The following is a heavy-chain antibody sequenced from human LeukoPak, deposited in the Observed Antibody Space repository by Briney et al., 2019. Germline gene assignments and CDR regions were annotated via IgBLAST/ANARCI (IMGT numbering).Heavy chain of an antibody. V-gene: IGHV3-30*02. J-gene: IGHJ6*02. CDR2: IRYDGSNK. CDR1: GFTFSSYG. Sequence: GGSLRLSCAASGFTFSSYGMHWVRQAPGKGLEWVAFIRYDGSNKYYADSVKGRFTISRDNSKNTLYLQMNSLRAEDTAVYYCARGGRTTWHGMDVWGQGTTVTVSS. CDR3: ARGGRTTWHGMDV. D-gene: IGHD4-17*01.